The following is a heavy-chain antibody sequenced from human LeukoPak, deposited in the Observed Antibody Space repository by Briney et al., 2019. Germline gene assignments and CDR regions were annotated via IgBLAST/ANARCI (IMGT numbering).Heavy chain of an antibody. J-gene: IGHJ4*02. Sequence: GPSLRLAFSASASTFSSDAMHSGRRTPRKRQEYVSAISSNGGSTYYADSVKGRFTISRDNSKNTLYLQMSSLRAEDTAVYYCVKDGSGSFDYWGQGTLVTVSS. CDR1: ASTFSSDA. D-gene: IGHD1-26*01. CDR2: ISSNGGST. CDR3: VKDGSGSFDY. V-gene: IGHV3-64D*09.